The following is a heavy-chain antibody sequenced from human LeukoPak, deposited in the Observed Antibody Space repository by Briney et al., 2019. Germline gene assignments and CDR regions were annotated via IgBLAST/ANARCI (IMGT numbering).Heavy chain of an antibody. CDR1: GFTFSSYA. J-gene: IGHJ4*02. Sequence: GGSLRLSCAASGFTFSSYAMHWVRQAPGKGLEWVAVISYDGSNKYYADSVKGRFTISRDNSKNTLYLQMNSLRAEDTAVYYCATGGRPIALQQPFDYWGQGTLVTVSS. CDR3: ATGGRPIALQQPFDY. D-gene: IGHD6-13*01. CDR2: ISYDGSNK. V-gene: IGHV3-30-3*01.